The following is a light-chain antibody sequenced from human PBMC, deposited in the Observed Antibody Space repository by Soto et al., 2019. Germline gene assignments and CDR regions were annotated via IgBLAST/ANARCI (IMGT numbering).Light chain of an antibody. CDR3: LQYNVYPLT. V-gene: IGKV1-5*03. CDR1: QNINRW. J-gene: IGKJ4*01. Sequence: DIPMTQSPSTLSASVGDRVTITCRASQNINRWLAWYQQRPGKAPNLLIHKASTSEAGVPSRFSGSASGTEFTLTISSLQPDDFAAYFCLQYNVYPLTFGGGTKVEIK. CDR2: KAS.